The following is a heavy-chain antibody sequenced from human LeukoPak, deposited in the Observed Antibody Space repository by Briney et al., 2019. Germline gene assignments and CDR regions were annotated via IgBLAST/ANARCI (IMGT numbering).Heavy chain of an antibody. J-gene: IGHJ4*02. CDR1: GGSISSYY. CDR2: IYYSGST. V-gene: IGHV4-59*01. D-gene: IGHD3-22*01. CDR3: ARGLYDSSGYYYFDY. Sequence: PSETLSLTCTVSGGSISSYYWSWIRQPPGKGLEWIGYIYYSGSTNYNPSLKSRVTISVDTSKNQSSLKLSSVPAADTAVYYCARGLYDSSGYYYFDYWGQGTLVTVSS.